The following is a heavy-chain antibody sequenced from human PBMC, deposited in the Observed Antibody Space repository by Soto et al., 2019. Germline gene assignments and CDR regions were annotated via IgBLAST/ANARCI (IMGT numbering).Heavy chain of an antibody. D-gene: IGHD6-13*01. V-gene: IGHV1-18*01. CDR3: ARDIYIGLGIAAPPSRFAY. CDR2: ISAYNGNT. Sequence: ASVKVSCKACGYTFTSYGISWVRQAPGEGLEWMGWISAYNGNTNYAQKLQGRVTMTTDTSTSTAYMELRSLRSDDTAVYYCARDIYIGLGIAAPPSRFAYWVQGSL. J-gene: IGHJ4*02. CDR1: GYTFTSYG.